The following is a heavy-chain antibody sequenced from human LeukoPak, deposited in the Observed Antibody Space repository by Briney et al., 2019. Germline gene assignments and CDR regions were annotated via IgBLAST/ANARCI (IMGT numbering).Heavy chain of an antibody. CDR3: ARTLGLYYFDY. V-gene: IGHV6-1*01. D-gene: IGHD3-16*01. CDR1: GDSVSSNSAA. J-gene: IGHJ4*02. CDR2: TYYRSKWYN. Sequence: SQTLSLTCAISGDSVSSNSAAWNWLRQSPSRVLEWLGRTYYRSKWYNDYTLSVKSRITINADTSKNQFSLHLNSVTPEDTAVYYCARTLGLYYFDYWGQGTLVTVSS.